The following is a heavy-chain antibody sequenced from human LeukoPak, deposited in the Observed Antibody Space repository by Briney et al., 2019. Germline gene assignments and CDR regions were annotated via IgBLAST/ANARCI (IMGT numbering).Heavy chain of an antibody. V-gene: IGHV4-4*07. CDR1: SGSISSYY. CDR3: ARVDYAYYYYYMDV. J-gene: IGHJ6*03. CDR2: IYTSGST. Sequence: SESLSPAWTVASGSISSYYWGWIRLQAGDGLGWLGRIYTSGSTYYNPSLKSRVTISVDPSNTQFSLKLSSVTAADTAVYYCARVDYAYYYYYMDVWGKGTTVTVSS. D-gene: IGHD4-17*01.